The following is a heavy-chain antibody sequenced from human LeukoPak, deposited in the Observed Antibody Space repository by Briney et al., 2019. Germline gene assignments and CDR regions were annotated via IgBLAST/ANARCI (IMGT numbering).Heavy chain of an antibody. Sequence: ASVKVSCKASGYTFTSYDINWVRQATGQGLEWMGWMNPNSGNTGYAQKFQGRVTMTRDTSTSTVYMELSSLRSEDTAVYYCARDFSGWLQYGDYWGQGTLVTVSS. D-gene: IGHD5-24*01. V-gene: IGHV1-8*01. CDR2: MNPNSGNT. CDR3: ARDFSGWLQYGDY. CDR1: GYTFTSYD. J-gene: IGHJ4*02.